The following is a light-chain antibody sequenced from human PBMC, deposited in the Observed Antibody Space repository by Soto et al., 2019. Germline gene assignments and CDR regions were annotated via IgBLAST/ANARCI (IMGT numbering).Light chain of an antibody. V-gene: IGKV3-15*01. CDR3: QQYNSLPYT. CDR2: GAS. Sequence: EIVMTQSPATLSVSPGERATITCRASQSLGRCLAWYQQKPGQAPRLLIYGASARGTAIPDRFSGGGSGAQFTLTISNLQSEDFAVYYCQQYNSLPYTFGQGTRLEI. CDR1: QSLGRC. J-gene: IGKJ2*01.